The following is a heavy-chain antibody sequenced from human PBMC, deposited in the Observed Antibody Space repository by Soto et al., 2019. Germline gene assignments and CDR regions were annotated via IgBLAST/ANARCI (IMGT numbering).Heavy chain of an antibody. CDR3: VSDEEWLLGSL. J-gene: IGHJ4*02. CDR2: ITSDGTT. D-gene: IGHD3-22*01. V-gene: IGHV3-74*01. CDR1: GFTFSTYW. Sequence: EVQLVESGGGLVQPGGSLRLSCAASGFTFSTYWMHWVRQAPGKGLLWVSRITSDGTTNYADSVKGRFTISRDNAKDTLYLQMNDLRAEDTAVYYCVSDEEWLLGSLWGQGTLVTVSS.